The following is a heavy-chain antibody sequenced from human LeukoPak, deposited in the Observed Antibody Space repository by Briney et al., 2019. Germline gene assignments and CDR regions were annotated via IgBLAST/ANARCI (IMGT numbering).Heavy chain of an antibody. CDR3: ARDHFDSGSSWDSYFDY. CDR1: GFTFSSYN. CDR2: ISSSSSNI. J-gene: IGHJ4*02. V-gene: IGHV3-48*01. Sequence: GGSLRLSCAASGFTFSSYNMNWVRQAPGKGLEWVSYISSSSSNIYYADSVKGRFTISRDNAKNSLYLQMNSLRAEDTAVYYCARDHFDSGSSWDSYFDYWGQGTLVTVSS. D-gene: IGHD6-13*01.